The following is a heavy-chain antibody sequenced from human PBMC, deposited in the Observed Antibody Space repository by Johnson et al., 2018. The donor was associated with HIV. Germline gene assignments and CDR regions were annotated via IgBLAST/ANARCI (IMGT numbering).Heavy chain of an antibody. Sequence: VQLVESGGGLVQPGGSLRLSCAASRFTFSSYWMSWVRQAPGKGLEWVANIRQDGSERYYVDSVKGRFTISRDNAKNSLYLQMNSLRAEDTAVYYCARGEYTYGVHDVFDIWGQGTMATVSS. J-gene: IGHJ3*02. D-gene: IGHD5-18*01. CDR3: ARGEYTYGVHDVFDI. CDR2: IRQDGSER. CDR1: RFTFSSYW. V-gene: IGHV3-7*02.